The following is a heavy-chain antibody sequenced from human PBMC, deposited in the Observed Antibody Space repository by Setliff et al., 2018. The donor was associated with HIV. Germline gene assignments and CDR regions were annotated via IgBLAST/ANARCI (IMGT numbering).Heavy chain of an antibody. V-gene: IGHV4-39*01. Sequence: NPSETLSLTCTVSGGSSSSSSFYWGWIRQPPGKGLEWIGNIYRSGSTYYNPSLRSRVTISVDTSKNQFYLNLNSVTDADTALYYCARRKDSDYVWGSYRPDGFDIWGQGTTVTVSS. CDR2: IYRSGST. J-gene: IGHJ3*02. CDR3: ARRKDSDYVWGSYRPDGFDI. CDR1: GGSSSSSSFY. D-gene: IGHD3-16*02.